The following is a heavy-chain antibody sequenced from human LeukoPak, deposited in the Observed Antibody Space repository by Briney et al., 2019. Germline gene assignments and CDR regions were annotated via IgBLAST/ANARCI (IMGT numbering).Heavy chain of an antibody. CDR1: GGSINTYY. CDR3: ARRRGWKQQLVYFDY. Sequence: SETLSLTCTVSGGSINTYYWSWIRQPPGKGLEWIGYLFHSGTPRYNPSLKSRVTISADTSKNQFFLNLNSTTAADTAVYFCARRRGWKQQLVYFDYWGQRTLVTVSS. V-gene: IGHV4-59*08. D-gene: IGHD6-13*01. J-gene: IGHJ4*02. CDR2: LFHSGTP.